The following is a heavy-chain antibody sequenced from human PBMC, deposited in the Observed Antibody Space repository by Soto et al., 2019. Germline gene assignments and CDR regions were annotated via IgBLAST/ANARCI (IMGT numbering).Heavy chain of an antibody. CDR3: ASNAYGGWFDP. CDR2: IYHSGST. D-gene: IGHD3-16*01. Sequence: QLQLQESGSGLVKPSQTLSLTCAVSGGSISSGGYSWSWIRQPPGKGLEWIGYIYHSGSTYYNPSLKSXXTXSXXRSKNQFSLKLSSVTAADTAVYYCASNAYGGWFDPWGQGTLVTVSS. V-gene: IGHV4-30-2*01. CDR1: GGSISSGGYS. J-gene: IGHJ5*02.